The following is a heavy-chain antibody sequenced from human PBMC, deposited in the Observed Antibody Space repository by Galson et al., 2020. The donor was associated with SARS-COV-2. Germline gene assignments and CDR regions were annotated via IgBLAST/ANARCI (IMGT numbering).Heavy chain of an antibody. CDR2: IDHSGST. J-gene: IGHJ6*02. CDR1: GGTISSSNW. CDR3: ARVGEGLAAAGILLGMDV. Sequence: SETLTLTCAVSGGTISSSNWCSWVRQPPRKGVGWTGEIDHSGSTNYKESLKSRVTISVDKSKNPFSLKLSTVTAEDTAVYYWARVGEGLAAAGILLGMDVWGQGTTVTVSS. V-gene: IGHV4-4*02. D-gene: IGHD6-13*01.